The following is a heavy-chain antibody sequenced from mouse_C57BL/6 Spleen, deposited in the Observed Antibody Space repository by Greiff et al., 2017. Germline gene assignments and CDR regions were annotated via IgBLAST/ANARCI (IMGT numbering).Heavy chain of an antibody. CDR2: IDPSDSYT. D-gene: IGHD1-1*01. J-gene: IGHJ4*01. CDR3: ARNYGSRGYAMDY. CDR1: GYTFTSYW. Sequence: QVHVKQPGAELVRPGTSVKLSCKASGYTFTSYWMHWVKQRPGQGLEWIGVIDPSDSYTNYNQKFKGKATLTVDTSSSTAYMQLSSLTSEDSAVYYCARNYGSRGYAMDYWGQGTSVTVSS. V-gene: IGHV1-59*01.